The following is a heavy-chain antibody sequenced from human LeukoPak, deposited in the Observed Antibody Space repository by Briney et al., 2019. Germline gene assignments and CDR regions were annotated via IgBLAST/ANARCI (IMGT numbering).Heavy chain of an antibody. Sequence: PGGSLRLSCTASGFTFSSYGIHWVRQAPGKGLEWVAVISYDGSNKYYADSVKGRFTISRDNSKNTLYLQMNSLRAEDTAVYYCAKDRYGGYVNYYFDYWGQGTLVTVSS. CDR3: AKDRYGGYVNYYFDY. CDR2: ISYDGSNK. J-gene: IGHJ4*02. V-gene: IGHV3-30*18. D-gene: IGHD5-12*01. CDR1: GFTFSSYG.